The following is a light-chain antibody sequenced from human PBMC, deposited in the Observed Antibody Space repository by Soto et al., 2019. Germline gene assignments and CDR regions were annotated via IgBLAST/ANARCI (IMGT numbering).Light chain of an antibody. CDR2: DVT. CDR3: SSYTDSNTMI. J-gene: IGLJ2*01. V-gene: IGLV2-14*01. Sequence: QSVLTQPASVSGSPGQSITISCTGTSSDVGGYNYLSWFQQHPGKAPRLIIYDVTTRPSGVSHRFSGSKSGNTASLTISGLQAEDEADYYCSSYTDSNTMIFGGGTQLTVL. CDR1: SSDVGGYNY.